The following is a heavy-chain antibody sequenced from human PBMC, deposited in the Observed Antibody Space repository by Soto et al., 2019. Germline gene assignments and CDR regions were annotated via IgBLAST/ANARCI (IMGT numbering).Heavy chain of an antibody. CDR2: ISWNSGGI. D-gene: IGHD3-16*01. J-gene: IGHJ4*02. CDR1: GFTFDDYA. CDR3: AKGIWGGRNILGYYFDY. Sequence: EVQLVESGGGLVQPGRSLRLSCAASGFTFDDYAMHWVRQAPGKGLEWVSGISWNSGGIGYADSVKGRFTISRDNAKNSLYLQMNSLRAEDTALYYCAKGIWGGRNILGYYFDYWGQGTLVTVSS. V-gene: IGHV3-9*01.